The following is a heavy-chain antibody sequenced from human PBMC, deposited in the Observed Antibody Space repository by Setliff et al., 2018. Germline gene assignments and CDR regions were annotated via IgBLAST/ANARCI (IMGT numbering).Heavy chain of an antibody. CDR2: IGAGGDYT. CDR3: AKPRVELRWGFES. D-gene: IGHD1-7*01. V-gene: IGHV3-23*01. Sequence: GGSLRLSCATSGFSFSDHSMDWVRQSPGRGLEWVVSIGAGGDYTKYADSVRGRFTIFRDGSKNTLYLQMTSLRAEDTAVYYCAKPRVELRWGFESWGQGTLVTVSS. J-gene: IGHJ4*02. CDR1: GFSFSDHS.